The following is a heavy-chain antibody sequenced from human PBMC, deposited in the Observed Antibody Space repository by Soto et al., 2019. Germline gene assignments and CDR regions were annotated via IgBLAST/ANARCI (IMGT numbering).Heavy chain of an antibody. Sequence: ETLSLTCAVYGGSFSGYYWSWIRQPPGKGLEWIGEINHSGSTNYNPSLKSRVTISVDTSKNQFSLKLSSVTAADTAVYYCARVKFNYYYYYGMDVWGQGTTVTVSS. CDR1: GGSFSGYY. CDR2: INHSGST. V-gene: IGHV4-34*01. CDR3: ARVKFNYYYYYGMDV. J-gene: IGHJ6*02.